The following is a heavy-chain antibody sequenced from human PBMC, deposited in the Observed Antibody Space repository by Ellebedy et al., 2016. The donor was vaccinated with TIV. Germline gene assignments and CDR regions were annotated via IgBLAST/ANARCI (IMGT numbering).Heavy chain of an antibody. D-gene: IGHD3-10*01. CDR2: IYYSGST. CDR1: GGSISSYY. J-gene: IGHJ4*02. CDR3: ARAGMVRGDK. V-gene: IGHV4-59*08. Sequence: SETLSLXXTVSGGSISSYYWSWIRQPPGKGLEWIGYIYYSGSTNYNPSLKSRVTISVDTSKNQFSLKLSSVTAADTAVYYCARAGMVRGDKWGQGTLVTASS.